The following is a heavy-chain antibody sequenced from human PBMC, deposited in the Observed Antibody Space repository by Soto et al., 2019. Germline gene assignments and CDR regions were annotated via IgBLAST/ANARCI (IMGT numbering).Heavy chain of an antibody. V-gene: IGHV1-8*01. CDR3: ASAVHCSGGSCYSEDDAFDI. J-gene: IGHJ3*02. Sequence: ASVKVSCKASGYTFTSYDINWVRQATGQGLEWMGWMTPINGNTNYAQKFQDRVTITRDRSMSTAYMELSSLRSEDTAMYYCASAVHCSGGSCYSEDDAFDIWGQGTMVTVSS. CDR2: MTPINGNT. D-gene: IGHD2-15*01. CDR1: GYTFTSYD.